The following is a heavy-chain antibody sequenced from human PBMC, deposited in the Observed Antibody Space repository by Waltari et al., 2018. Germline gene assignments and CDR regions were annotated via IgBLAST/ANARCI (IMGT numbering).Heavy chain of an antibody. CDR2: ITLSGNT. V-gene: IGHV4-34*02. J-gene: IGHJ4*02. CDR3: ARSVAGVGMEY. D-gene: IGHD6-19*01. Sequence: QVQLQQWGAGLLKPSATLSPPCAVSGGSLSGFHWPWIRQTPGKGLEWIGDITLSGNTNSNPSLKGRITVSLDTSRRQLSLRVTPMTAADTGVYFCARSVAGVGMEYWGQGTPVTVSS. CDR1: GGSLSGFH.